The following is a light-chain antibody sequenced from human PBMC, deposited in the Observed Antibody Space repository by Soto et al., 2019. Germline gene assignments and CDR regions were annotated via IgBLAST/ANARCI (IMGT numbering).Light chain of an antibody. CDR2: DAS. CDR1: QDITNY. CDR3: QHSNNFFALT. J-gene: IGKJ4*01. V-gene: IGKV1-33*01. Sequence: DLPMTQSPSSLSASVGDRVTITCQASQDITNYISWYQQKPGKAPKLLIYDASNLEAGVPSRFSGSGSGTDFTFTISSLQPEDFATYYCQHSNNFFALTFGGGTKVEIK.